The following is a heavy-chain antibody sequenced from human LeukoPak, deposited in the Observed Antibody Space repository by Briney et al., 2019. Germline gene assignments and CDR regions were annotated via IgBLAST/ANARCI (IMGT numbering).Heavy chain of an antibody. Sequence: WETLSLTCTVSGGSISSYYWSWIRQPAGKGLEWIGRIYTSGSTNYNPSLKSRVTMSVDTSKNQFSLKLSSVTAADTAVYYCARAPPVFGVVPDGAWLDPWGPETLVTVSS. J-gene: IGHJ5*02. D-gene: IGHD3-3*01. V-gene: IGHV4-4*07. CDR2: IYTSGST. CDR3: ARAPPVFGVVPDGAWLDP. CDR1: GGSISSYY.